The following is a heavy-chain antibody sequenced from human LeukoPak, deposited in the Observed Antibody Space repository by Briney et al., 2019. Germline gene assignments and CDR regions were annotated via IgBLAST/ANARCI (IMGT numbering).Heavy chain of an antibody. J-gene: IGHJ3*02. V-gene: IGHV3-48*03. Sequence: GGSLRLSFPASAFTFSSNVMPWARRPPGRGRGWVSSISSSGSTIYYADSVKGRFTISRDNAKNSLYLQMNSLRAEDTAVYYCARGVTVVTGNAFDIWGQGTMVTVSS. CDR3: ARGVTVVTGNAFDI. CDR1: AFTFSSNV. D-gene: IGHD4-23*01. CDR2: ISSSGSTI.